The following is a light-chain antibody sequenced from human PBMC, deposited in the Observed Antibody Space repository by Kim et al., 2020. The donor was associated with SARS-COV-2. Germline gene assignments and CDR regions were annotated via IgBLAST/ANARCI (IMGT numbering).Light chain of an antibody. V-gene: IGKV3-20*01. CDR3: QQYGSSRYT. J-gene: IGKJ2*01. CDR2: RAS. Sequence: LSPGATATLSCRASQSVTSSYLAWYQPRPGQAPRLLIYRASSRAPGIPDRFSGSGSGSDFSLTISRLEPEDFSMYYCQQYGSSRYTFGQGTKLEI. CDR1: QSVTSSY.